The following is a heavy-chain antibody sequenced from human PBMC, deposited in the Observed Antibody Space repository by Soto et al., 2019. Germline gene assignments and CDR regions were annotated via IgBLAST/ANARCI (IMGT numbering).Heavy chain of an antibody. V-gene: IGHV1-69*13. CDR3: ARDNPALIAAAAIGGSGGYYHGMDV. CDR2: IIPIFGTA. J-gene: IGHJ6*02. Sequence: SVKVSCKASGGTFSSYAISWVRQAPGQGLEWMGGIIPIFGTANYAQKFQGRVTITADESTSTAYMELSSLRSEDTAVYYCARDNPALIAAAAIGGSGGYYHGMDVWGQGTTVTVSS. CDR1: GGTFSSYA. D-gene: IGHD6-13*01.